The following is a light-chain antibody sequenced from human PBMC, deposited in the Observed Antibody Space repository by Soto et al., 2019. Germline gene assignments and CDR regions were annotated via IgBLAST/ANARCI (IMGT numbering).Light chain of an antibody. CDR3: QQYYSYPPLT. CDR2: AAS. V-gene: IGKV1-8*01. Sequence: AIRMTQSPSSFSASTGDRVTITCRASQGISSYLAWYQQKPGKAPKLLIYAASTLQSGVPSRFSGSGSGTDFTLIISGLQSEDFATYYCQQYYSYPPLTFGGGTKVEIK. CDR1: QGISSY. J-gene: IGKJ4*01.